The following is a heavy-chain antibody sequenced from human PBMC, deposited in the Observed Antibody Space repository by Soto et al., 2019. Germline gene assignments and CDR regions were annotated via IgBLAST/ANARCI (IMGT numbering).Heavy chain of an antibody. Sequence: QVQLVESGGGVVQPGRSLRLSCAASGFTFSSYGMHWVRQAPGKGLEWVAVIWYDGSNKYYADSVKGRFTISRDNSKNTLYLQMHSLRAEDTAVYYCARDGGVAAIFDIWGQGTMVTVSS. CDR2: IWYDGSNK. V-gene: IGHV3-33*01. J-gene: IGHJ3*02. D-gene: IGHD2-15*01. CDR3: ARDGGVAAIFDI. CDR1: GFTFSSYG.